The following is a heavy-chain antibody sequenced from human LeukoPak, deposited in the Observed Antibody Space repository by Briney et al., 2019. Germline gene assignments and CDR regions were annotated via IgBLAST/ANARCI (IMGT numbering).Heavy chain of an antibody. CDR2: IKQDGSEK. CDR1: GFTFSTYW. D-gene: IGHD6-13*01. CDR3: ARDSAGNDY. V-gene: IGHV3-7*01. J-gene: IGHJ4*02. Sequence: GGSLRLSCAASGFTFSTYWMSWVRQAPGKGLEWVANIKQDGSEKYYVASVKGRFTTSRDNAKNSLYLQMNSLRAEDTAMYYCARDSAGNDYWGQGTLVTVSS.